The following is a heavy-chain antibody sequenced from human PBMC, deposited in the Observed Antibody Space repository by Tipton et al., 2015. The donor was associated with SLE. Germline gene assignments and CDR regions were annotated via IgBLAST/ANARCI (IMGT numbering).Heavy chain of an antibody. CDR1: GYIFTTHD. V-gene: IGHV1-8*01. Sequence: QSGPEVKKPGASVKVSCKTSGYIFTTHDINWVRQASGQGLEWMGWVNPRSGNSGYAQKFKGRFTMTTDTSTTTAYMELSNLTSEDTGVYFCARGGYCSHGICSHDTNPWGQVTLLTVSS. CDR3: ARGGYCSHGICSHDTNP. D-gene: IGHD2-15*01. J-gene: IGHJ5*02. CDR2: VNPRSGNS.